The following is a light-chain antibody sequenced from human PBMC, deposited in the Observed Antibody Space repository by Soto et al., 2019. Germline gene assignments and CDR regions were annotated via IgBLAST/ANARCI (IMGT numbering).Light chain of an antibody. V-gene: IGLV1-40*01. J-gene: IGLJ1*01. CDR1: SSNIGAGYE. Sequence: QSVLTQPPSVSAPPGQRVTISCTGSSSNIGAGYEAHWYQQVPGTAPKLLIYENNNRPSGVPDRFSGSKSGTSASLAITGLQAEDEAEYYCQSYDSSLSGYVFGTGTKLTVL. CDR3: QSYDSSLSGYV. CDR2: ENN.